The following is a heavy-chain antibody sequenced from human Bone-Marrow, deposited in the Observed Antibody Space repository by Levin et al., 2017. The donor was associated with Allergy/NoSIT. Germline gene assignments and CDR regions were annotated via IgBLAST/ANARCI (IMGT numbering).Heavy chain of an antibody. CDR2: ISYDGSNK. V-gene: IGHV3-30-3*01. D-gene: IGHD2-2*01. Sequence: GGSLRLSCAASGFTFSSYAMHWVRQAPGKGLEWVAVISYDGSNKYYADSVKGRFTISRDNSKNTLYLQMNSLRAEDTAVYYCASMPSLPSYYYGMDVWGQGTTVTVSS. J-gene: IGHJ6*02. CDR3: ASMPSLPSYYYGMDV. CDR1: GFTFSSYA.